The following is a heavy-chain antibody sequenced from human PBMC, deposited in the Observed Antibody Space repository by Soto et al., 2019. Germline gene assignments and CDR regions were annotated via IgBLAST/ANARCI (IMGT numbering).Heavy chain of an antibody. Sequence: QLQLQESGPGLVKPSETLSLTCTVSGGSISSSSYYWGWIRQPPGKGLEWIGSIYYSGSTYYNPALKSRVTISVDTSKNQFSLKLSSVTAADTAVYYCARLTEYDYIWASYQGSVYFDYWGQGTLVTVSS. D-gene: IGHD3-16*02. CDR2: IYYSGST. CDR3: ARLTEYDYIWASYQGSVYFDY. J-gene: IGHJ4*02. V-gene: IGHV4-39*01. CDR1: GGSISSSSYY.